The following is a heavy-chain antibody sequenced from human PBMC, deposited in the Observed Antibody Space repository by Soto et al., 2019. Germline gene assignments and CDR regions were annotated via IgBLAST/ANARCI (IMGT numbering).Heavy chain of an antibody. Sequence: PRGSLLLSCAFSVFTFDDNAMHWVRQAPEKGLGWVSGINWKSDIGYADSVKGRFTISRDNAENSLYLQMNSLRAEDTALYYCAISQDRGGRTTFIYWGQGTKVTVSS. CDR1: VFTFDDNA. CDR3: AISQDRGGRTTFIY. D-gene: IGHD3-16*01. CDR2: INWKSDI. J-gene: IGHJ4*02. V-gene: IGHV3-9*01.